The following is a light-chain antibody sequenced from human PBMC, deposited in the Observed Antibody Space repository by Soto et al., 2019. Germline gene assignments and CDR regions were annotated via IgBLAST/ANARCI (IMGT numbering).Light chain of an antibody. J-gene: IGLJ1*01. CDR2: DDD. V-gene: IGLV1-51*01. CDR1: SSNIGGNS. Sequence: QWGLAQPPSGSAARGPRLTIPCSASSSNIGGNSVSWYQQLPGPAPKLLIYDDDKRPSGIPDRFSGSKSGTSATLGITGFQTGDEGDHYCGSWDSSLSAYVFGTGTKVT. CDR3: GSWDSSLSAYV.